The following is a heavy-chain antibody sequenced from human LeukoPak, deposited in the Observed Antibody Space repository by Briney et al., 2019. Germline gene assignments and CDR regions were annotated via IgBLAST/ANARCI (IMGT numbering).Heavy chain of an antibody. D-gene: IGHD3-10*01. CDR2: INHSGST. J-gene: IGHJ4*02. V-gene: IGHV4-34*01. CDR3: AVGYHGSGRGFDY. CDR1: GGSFSDYY. Sequence: SETLSLTCAVYGGSFSDYYWSWIRQPPGKGLEWIGEINHSGSTNYNPSLKSRVTISVDTSKNQFSLKLSSVTAADTAVYYCAVGYHGSGRGFDYWGQGTLVTVSS.